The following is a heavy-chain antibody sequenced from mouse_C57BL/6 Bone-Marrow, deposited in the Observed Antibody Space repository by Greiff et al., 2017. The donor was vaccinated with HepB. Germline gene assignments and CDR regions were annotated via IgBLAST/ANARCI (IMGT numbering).Heavy chain of an antibody. V-gene: IGHV1-74*01. CDR2: IHPSDSDT. D-gene: IGHD1-1*01. Sequence: QVQLQQPGAELVKPGASVKVSCKASGYTFTSYWMHWVKQRPGQGLEWIGRIHPSDSDTNYNQKFKGKATLTVDKSSSTAYMQLSSLTSEDSAVYYCAREVTTVVALFAYWGQGTLVTVSA. CDR1: GYTFTSYW. J-gene: IGHJ3*01. CDR3: AREVTTVVALFAY.